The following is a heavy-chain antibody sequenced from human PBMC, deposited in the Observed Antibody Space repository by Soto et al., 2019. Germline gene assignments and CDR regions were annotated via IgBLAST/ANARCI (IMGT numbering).Heavy chain of an antibody. V-gene: IGHV3-30-3*01. CDR1: GFTFSSYA. CDR2: ISYDGSNK. CDR3: ARDGPIVVVVAATRSYYGMDV. Sequence: QVQLVESGGGVVQPGRSLRLSCAASGFTFSSYAMHWVRQAPGKGLEWVAVISYDGSNKYYADSVKGRFTISRDNSKNTLYLQMNSLRAEDTAVYYCARDGPIVVVVAATRSYYGMDVWGQGTMVTVSS. D-gene: IGHD2-15*01. J-gene: IGHJ6*02.